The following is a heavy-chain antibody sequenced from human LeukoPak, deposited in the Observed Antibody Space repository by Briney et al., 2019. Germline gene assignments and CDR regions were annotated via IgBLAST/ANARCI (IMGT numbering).Heavy chain of an antibody. CDR1: GYTFTSYD. CDR3: ARARSYSNCVGYYYYYMDV. D-gene: IGHD4-11*01. CDR2: MNPNSGNT. V-gene: IGHV1-8*03. J-gene: IGHJ6*03. Sequence: ASVKVSCKASGYTFTSYDINWVRQATGQGLEWMGWMNPNSGNTGYAQKFQGRVTITRNTSISTAYMELSSLRSEDTAVYYCARARSYSNCVGYYYYYMDVWGKGTTVTVSS.